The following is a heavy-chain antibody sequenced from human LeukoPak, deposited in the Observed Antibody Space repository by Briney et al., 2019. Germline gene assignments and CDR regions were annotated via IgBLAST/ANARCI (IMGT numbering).Heavy chain of an antibody. CDR2: ISAYNGKT. CDR1: GFTFSSYV. D-gene: IGHD1-26*01. V-gene: IGHV1-18*01. J-gene: IGHJ5*02. CDR3: ARGGALTSFDP. Sequence: ASVKVSCKASGFTFSSYVSWVRQAPGQGLEWMGWISAYNGKTNYAQKFQGRVTMTTDTSTSTAYMDLRSLSSDDTAVYYCARGGALTSFDPWGQGTLITVSS.